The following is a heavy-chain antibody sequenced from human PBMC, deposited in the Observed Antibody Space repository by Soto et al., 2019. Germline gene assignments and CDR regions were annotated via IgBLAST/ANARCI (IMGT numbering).Heavy chain of an antibody. Sequence: EVQLVESGGGLVQPGGSLRLSCVASGFTFSNYGMNWVRQAPGKGLEWVSHISSSSSTIYYAESVKGRFTISRDNAKNSLYLQMNSLRGEDKAVYYCASSFITTVGTTGWGQGTLVTVSS. CDR2: ISSSSSTI. V-gene: IGHV3-48*01. CDR3: ASSFITTVGTTG. D-gene: IGHD1-1*01. J-gene: IGHJ4*02. CDR1: GFTFSNYG.